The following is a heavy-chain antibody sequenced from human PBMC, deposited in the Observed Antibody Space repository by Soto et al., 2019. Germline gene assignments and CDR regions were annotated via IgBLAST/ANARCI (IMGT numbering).Heavy chain of an antibody. V-gene: IGHV4-39*01. D-gene: IGHD5-12*01. Sequence: PSETLSLTCTVSGGSISSSSYYWGWIRQPPGKGLEWIGSIYYSGSTYYNPSLKSRVTISVDTSKNQFSLKLYSVTAADTAVYYCARWEVIVTTMRNYYYALDVWGQGTPVTVS. J-gene: IGHJ6*02. CDR2: IYYSGST. CDR1: GGSISSSSYY. CDR3: ARWEVIVTTMRNYYYALDV.